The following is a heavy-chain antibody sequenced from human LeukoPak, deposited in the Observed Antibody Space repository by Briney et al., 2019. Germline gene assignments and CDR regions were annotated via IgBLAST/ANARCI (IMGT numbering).Heavy chain of an antibody. J-gene: IGHJ4*02. CDR1: GFTFDRFA. D-gene: IGHD6-19*01. CDR2: IGSNGRST. CDR3: VNQISGWVY. V-gene: IGHV3-64D*06. Sequence: GGSLRLSCSASGFTFDRFAMHWVRQAPGKGQEYLSGIGSNGRSTHNADSVKGRFTISRDNSKNTLFLQMTSLRAEDTAVYYCVNQISGWVYWGQGTLVTVSS.